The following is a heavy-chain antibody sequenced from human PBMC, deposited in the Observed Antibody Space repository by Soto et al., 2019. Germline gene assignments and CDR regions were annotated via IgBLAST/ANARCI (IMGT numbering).Heavy chain of an antibody. D-gene: IGHD2-2*02. CDR1: GYTFTGYY. V-gene: IGHV1-2*02. CDR3: AAIGLRGYCSSTSCYNY. Sequence: QVQLVQSGAEVKKPGASVKVSCKASGYTFTGYYMHWVRQAPGQGLEWVGWINPNSGGTNYAQKFQGRVTMTRDTSISTAYMELSRLRSDDTAVYYCAAIGLRGYCSSTSCYNYWGQGTLVTVSS. J-gene: IGHJ4*02. CDR2: INPNSGGT.